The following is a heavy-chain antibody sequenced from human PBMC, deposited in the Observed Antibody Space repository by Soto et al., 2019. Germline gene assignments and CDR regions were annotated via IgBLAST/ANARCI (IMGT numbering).Heavy chain of an antibody. J-gene: IGHJ4*02. CDR2: IWYDGSNK. Sequence: QVQLVESGGGVVQPGRSLRLSCAASGFTFHNYAMHWVRQAPGKGLEWVTVIWYDGSNKYYADSVKGRFTISRDNSKNTLYLQMSSLRGDDTAVYYCAREKYTTGYYYFDYWGQGTLVTVSS. D-gene: IGHD5-12*01. CDR3: AREKYTTGYYYFDY. V-gene: IGHV3-33*01. CDR1: GFTFHNYA.